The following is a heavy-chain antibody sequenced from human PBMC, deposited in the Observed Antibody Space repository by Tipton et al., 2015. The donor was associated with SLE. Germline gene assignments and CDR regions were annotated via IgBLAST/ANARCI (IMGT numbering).Heavy chain of an antibody. CDR1: GSSFSNYP. CDR3: ARDRGISAAADDAFDI. CDR2: INTDTGNP. D-gene: IGHD6-13*01. Sequence: QSGAEVKKPGASVIVSCEASGSSFSNYPMNWVRQAPGQGLEWMGWINTDTGNPTYAQGFTGRVVFSLDTSVNTAYLQISSLKAEDTAFYFCARDRGISAAADDAFDIWGQGTMVTVSS. V-gene: IGHV7-4-1*02. J-gene: IGHJ3*02.